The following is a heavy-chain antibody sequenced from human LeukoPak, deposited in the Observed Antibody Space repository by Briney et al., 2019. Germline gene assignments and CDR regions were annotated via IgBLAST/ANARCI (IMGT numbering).Heavy chain of an antibody. V-gene: IGHV4-34*01. CDR2: INHSGST. CDR1: GGSFSGYY. D-gene: IGHD3-9*01. Sequence: PSETLSLTCAVYGGSFSGYYWSWIRQPPGKGLEWIGEINHSGSTNYNPSLKSRVTISVDTSKYQFSLKLSSVTAADTALYYCARVLSWGTSPDYWGQGTLVTVSS. CDR3: ARVLSWGTSPDY. J-gene: IGHJ4*02.